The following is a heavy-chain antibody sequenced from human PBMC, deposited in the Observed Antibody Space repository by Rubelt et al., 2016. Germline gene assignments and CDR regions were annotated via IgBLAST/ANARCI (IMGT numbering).Heavy chain of an antibody. D-gene: IGHD2-2*01. J-gene: IGHJ5*02. CDR3: ARDRYCSSTSCYGGWWFDP. Sequence: MGWINPNSGGTNYAQKFQGRVTMTRDTSISTAYMELSRLRSDDTAVYYCARDRYCSSTSCYGGWWFDPWGQGTLVTVSS. CDR2: INPNSGGT. V-gene: IGHV1-2*02.